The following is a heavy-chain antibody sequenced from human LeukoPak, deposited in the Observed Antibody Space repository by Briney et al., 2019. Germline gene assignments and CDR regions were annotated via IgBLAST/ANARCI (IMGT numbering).Heavy chain of an antibody. D-gene: IGHD2-15*01. CDR3: ARDRSGGNIVDY. Sequence: GGSLRLSCAASGFTVSSNYMSWVRQAPGKGLEWVSYISSSGSTIYYADSVKGRFTISRDNAKNSLYLQMNSLRAEDTAVYYCARDRSGGNIVDYWGQGTLVTVSS. CDR1: GFTVSSNY. CDR2: ISSSGSTI. V-gene: IGHV3-11*01. J-gene: IGHJ4*02.